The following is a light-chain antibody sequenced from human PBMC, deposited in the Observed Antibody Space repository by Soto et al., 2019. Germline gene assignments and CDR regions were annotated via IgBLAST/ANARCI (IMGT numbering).Light chain of an antibody. Sequence: DIQMTQSPSSLSAFVGDRVTITCRASQTINNYLHWYQQKPGRAPKLLIYTASSLQSGVPSRCSGSGSGTDFTLTISSLEPEDFATYHCHQSYITPLTCGGGTKVVIK. CDR1: QTINNY. J-gene: IGKJ4*01. CDR3: HQSYITPLT. V-gene: IGKV1-39*01. CDR2: TAS.